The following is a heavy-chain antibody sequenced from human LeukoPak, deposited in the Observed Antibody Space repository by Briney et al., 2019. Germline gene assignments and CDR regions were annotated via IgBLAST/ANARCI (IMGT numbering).Heavy chain of an antibody. CDR3: TTVCGGDCYKVLDY. Sequence: PGGSLRLSCAASGFTFSNAWMSWVRQAPGKGLEWVGRIKSKTDGGTTDYAAPVKGRFTISRDDSKNTLYLQMNSLKTEDTAVYYCTTVCGGDCYKVLDYWGQGTLVTVSS. CDR1: GFTFSNAW. V-gene: IGHV3-15*01. D-gene: IGHD2-21*02. CDR2: IKSKTDGGTT. J-gene: IGHJ4*02.